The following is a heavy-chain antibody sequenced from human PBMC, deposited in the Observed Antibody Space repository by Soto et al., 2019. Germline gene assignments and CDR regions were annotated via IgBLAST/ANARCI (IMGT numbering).Heavy chain of an antibody. CDR1: SGSISSSNW. J-gene: IGHJ3*02. V-gene: IGHV4-4*02. CDR3: ARASYCSSASCYQSGGAFDI. D-gene: IGHD2-2*01. CDR2: IYHSGST. Sequence: PSETLSLTCAVSSGSISSSNWWSWVRQPPGKGLEWIGEIYHSGSTNYNPSLKSRVTISVDKSKNQFSLKLSSVTAADTAVYYCARASYCSSASCYQSGGAFDIWGQGTMVTVS.